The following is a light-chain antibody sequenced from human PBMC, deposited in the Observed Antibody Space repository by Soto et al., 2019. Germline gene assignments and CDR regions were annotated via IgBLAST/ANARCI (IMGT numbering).Light chain of an antibody. CDR1: QSVGYN. J-gene: IGKJ4*01. CDR3: QQYNNWPPLT. CDR2: GAS. Sequence: EIVMTQSPATLSMSPGERATLSCRASQSVGYNLAWYQQKPGQAPGLLIYGASTRATGIPARFSGSGSGTEFTLTISNLQSEDFALYYCQQYNNWPPLTFGGGTKVEIK. V-gene: IGKV3-15*01.